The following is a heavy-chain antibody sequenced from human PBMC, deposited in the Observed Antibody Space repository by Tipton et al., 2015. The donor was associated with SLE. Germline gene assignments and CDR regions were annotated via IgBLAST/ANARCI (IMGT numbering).Heavy chain of an antibody. CDR2: INHSGST. D-gene: IGHD6-19*01. Sequence: TLSLTCAVYGGSFSGYYWSWIRQPPGKGLEWIGEINHSGSTNYNPSLKSRVTISVDTSKNQFSLNLSSVTVADTAVYYSAREEWLVYFDYWGQGTLVTVSS. J-gene: IGHJ4*02. V-gene: IGHV4-34*01. CDR3: AREEWLVYFDY. CDR1: GGSFSGYY.